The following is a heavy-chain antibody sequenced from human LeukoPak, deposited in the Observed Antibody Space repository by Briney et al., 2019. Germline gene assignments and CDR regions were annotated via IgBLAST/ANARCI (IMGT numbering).Heavy chain of an antibody. CDR3: ARARYDILTGYYIDNWFDP. Sequence: SETLSLTCTVSGDSINNGHSYWSWIRQPAGEGLEWIGRISTSGYTSYNPSLKSRVSISLDKSNNQFSLNLTSVTAADTAVYYCARARYDILTGYYIDNWFDPWGQGTLVTVSS. V-gene: IGHV4-61*02. D-gene: IGHD3-9*01. CDR1: GDSINNGHSY. CDR2: ISTSGYT. J-gene: IGHJ5*02.